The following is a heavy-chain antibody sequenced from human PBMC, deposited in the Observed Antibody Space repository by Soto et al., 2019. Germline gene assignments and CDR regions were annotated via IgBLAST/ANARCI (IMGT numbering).Heavy chain of an antibody. CDR2: ISGSGGST. D-gene: IGHD2-2*01. CDR1: GFTFSSYA. J-gene: IGHJ3*02. V-gene: IGHV3-23*01. CDR3: AKPNIVVVPAAMLEDDAFDI. Sequence: WGSLRLSCAASGFTFSSYAMSWVRQAPGKGLEWVSAISGSGGSTYYADSVKGRFTISRDNSKNTLYLQMNSLRAEDTAVYYCAKPNIVVVPAAMLEDDAFDIWGQGTMVTVSS.